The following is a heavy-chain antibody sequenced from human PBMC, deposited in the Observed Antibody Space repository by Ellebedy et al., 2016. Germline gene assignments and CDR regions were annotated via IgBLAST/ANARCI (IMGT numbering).Heavy chain of an antibody. CDR3: AADSITHDAFDI. V-gene: IGHV1-69*04. CDR1: GGTFSSYA. D-gene: IGHD3-10*01. Sequence: SVKVSXXASGGTFSSYAISWVRQAPGQGLEWMGRIIPILGIANYAQKFQERVTITRDMSTSTAYMELSSLRSEDTAVYYCAADSITHDAFDIWGQGTMVTVSS. CDR2: IIPILGIA. J-gene: IGHJ3*02.